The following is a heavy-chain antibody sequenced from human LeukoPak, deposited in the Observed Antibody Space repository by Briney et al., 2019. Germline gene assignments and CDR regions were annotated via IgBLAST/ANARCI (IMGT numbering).Heavy chain of an antibody. CDR3: ARGYYDILTGYPYFDY. J-gene: IGHJ4*02. CDR1: GYTFTSYY. D-gene: IGHD3-9*01. Sequence: ASVKVSCKASGYTFTSYYIHWVRQAPGQGLEWMGWISAYNGNTNYAQKLQGRVTMTTDTSTSTAYMELRSLRSDDTAVYYCARGYYDILTGYPYFDYWGQGTLVTVSS. CDR2: ISAYNGNT. V-gene: IGHV1-18*04.